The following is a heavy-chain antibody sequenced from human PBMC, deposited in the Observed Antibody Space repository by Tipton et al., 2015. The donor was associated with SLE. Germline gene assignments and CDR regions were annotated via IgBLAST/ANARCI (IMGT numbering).Heavy chain of an antibody. CDR1: GFTFSSYE. V-gene: IGHV3-48*03. J-gene: IGHJ4*02. Sequence: GSLRLSCAASGFTFSSYEMNWVRQAPGKGLEWVSYISSSGSTIYYADSVKGRFTISRDNAKNSLYLQMNSLRAEDTAVYYCARVGSIAARRAFDFWGQGTLVTVSS. D-gene: IGHD6-6*01. CDR2: ISSSGSTI. CDR3: ARVGSIAARRAFDF.